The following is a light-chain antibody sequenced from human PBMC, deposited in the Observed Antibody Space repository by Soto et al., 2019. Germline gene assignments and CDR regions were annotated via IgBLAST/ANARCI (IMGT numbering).Light chain of an antibody. CDR1: SSNIGSNT. V-gene: IGLV1-44*01. CDR3: AAWDDSLKGVV. Sequence: QAVVTQPPSASGTPGQRVIVSCSGSSSNIGSNTVNWYQQVPGTAPKVLIYTNDQRPSGVPERFAGSKSGTSASLAISGLQSEDGADYYCAAWDDSLKGVVFGGGTKLTVL. CDR2: TND. J-gene: IGLJ2*01.